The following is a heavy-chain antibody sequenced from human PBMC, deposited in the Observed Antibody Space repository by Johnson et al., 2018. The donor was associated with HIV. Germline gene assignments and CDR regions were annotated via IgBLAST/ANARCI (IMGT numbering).Heavy chain of an antibody. V-gene: IGHV3-30*02. Sequence: QVQLVESGGRVVQPGGSLRLSCAASGFAFSNYGMHWVRQTPGKGLEWVAFIWYDGSNKYYADSVKGRFTISRDNSKNTLYLQVNGLRIEDTAVFYCASGEDYGGNYGALDIWGQGTMVTVSS. CDR1: GFAFSNYG. D-gene: IGHD4-23*01. CDR3: ASGEDYGGNYGALDI. CDR2: IWYDGSNK. J-gene: IGHJ3*02.